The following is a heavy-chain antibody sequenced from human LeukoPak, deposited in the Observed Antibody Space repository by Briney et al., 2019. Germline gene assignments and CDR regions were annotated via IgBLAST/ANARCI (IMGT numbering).Heavy chain of an antibody. CDR3: ARGPPNWGYDY. J-gene: IGHJ4*02. CDR2: MSPNSGNT. CDR1: GYTFTSYD. D-gene: IGHD7-27*01. Sequence: ASVKVSCKASGYTFTSYDFNWVRQATGQGLEWMGWMSPNSGNTGYAQKFQDRVTMTRNTSISTAYMELSSLRSDDTVVYYCARGPPNWGYDYWGPGTLVTVSS. V-gene: IGHV1-8*01.